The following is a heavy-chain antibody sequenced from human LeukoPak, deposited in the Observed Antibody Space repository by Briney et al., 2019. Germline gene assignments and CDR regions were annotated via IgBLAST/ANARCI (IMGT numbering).Heavy chain of an antibody. CDR3: ARDYGGNFDY. V-gene: IGHV3-48*03. Sequence: GGSLRLSCAASGFTFSSYEMNWVGQAPGKGLERVSYISSSGSTIYYADSVKGRFTISRDNAKNSLYLQMNSLRAEDTAVYYCARDYGGNFDYWGQGTLVTVSS. CDR2: ISSSGSTI. D-gene: IGHD4-23*01. CDR1: GFTFSSYE. J-gene: IGHJ4*02.